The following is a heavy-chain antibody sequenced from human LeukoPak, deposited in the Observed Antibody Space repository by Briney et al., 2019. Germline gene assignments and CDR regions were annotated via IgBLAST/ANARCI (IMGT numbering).Heavy chain of an antibody. CDR2: ISAYNGNT. J-gene: IGHJ4*02. Sequence: ASVKVSCKASGYTFTRYGISWVRPAPGQGLEWMGWISAYNGNTNYAQKLQGRVTMTTDTSTSTAYMQLRSLRSDDTAVYYCARDRWELLVYYFDYWGQGTLVTVSS. CDR3: ARDRWELLVYYFDY. CDR1: GYTFTRYG. D-gene: IGHD1-26*01. V-gene: IGHV1-18*01.